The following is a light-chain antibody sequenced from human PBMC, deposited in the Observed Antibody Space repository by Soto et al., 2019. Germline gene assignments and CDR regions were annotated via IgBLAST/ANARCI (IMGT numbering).Light chain of an antibody. CDR2: AAS. J-gene: IGKJ4*01. Sequence: DIQMTQSPSSLSASVGDRVTITCRASQSISSYLNWYQQKPGKAPKLLIYAASSLQSGVPSRFSGSASGIDFTLTISSLQPEDFATYYCHQSYSTPPLTFGGGTKVEIK. CDR1: QSISSY. V-gene: IGKV1-39*01. CDR3: HQSYSTPPLT.